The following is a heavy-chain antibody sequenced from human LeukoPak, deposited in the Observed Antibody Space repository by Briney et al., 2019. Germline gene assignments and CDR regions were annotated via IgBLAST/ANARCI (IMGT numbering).Heavy chain of an antibody. V-gene: IGHV4-4*02. Sequence: SGTLSLTCAVSGGSISSSNWWSWVRQPPGKGLEWIGEIYHSGSTNYNPSLKSRVTISVDTSKNQFSLKLSSVTAADTAVYYCARGSLQLWPMYCSGGSCYSYYFDYWGQGTLVTVSS. J-gene: IGHJ4*02. CDR2: IYHSGST. D-gene: IGHD2-15*01. CDR3: ARGSLQLWPMYCSGGSCYSYYFDY. CDR1: GGSISSSNW.